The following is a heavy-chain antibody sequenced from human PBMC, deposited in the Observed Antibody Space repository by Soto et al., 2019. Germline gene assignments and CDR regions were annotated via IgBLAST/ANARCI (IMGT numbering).Heavy chain of an antibody. Sequence: PGGSLRLSCTASGFTFGDYGMNWFRQAPGKGLEWVGFIKSEAYGGTTEYAASVKDRFILSRDDSKSIAYLQMNSLKTEDTAVYYCTRFPLRNYYYYYYMDVWGTGTTVTVSS. V-gene: IGHV3-49*03. CDR1: GFTFGDYG. J-gene: IGHJ6*03. CDR2: IKSEAYGGTT. CDR3: TRFPLRNYYYYYYMDV.